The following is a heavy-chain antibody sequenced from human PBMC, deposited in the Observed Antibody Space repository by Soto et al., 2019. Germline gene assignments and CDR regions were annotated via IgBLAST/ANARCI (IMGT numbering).Heavy chain of an antibody. CDR3: AREGYCSSTSCYAYYYYMDV. Sequence: QVQLQQWGAGLLKPSETLSLTCAVYGGSFSGYYWSWIRQPPGKGLEWIGEINHSGSTNYNPSLKSRVTISVDTSKNQFSLKLSSVTAADTAVYYCAREGYCSSTSCYAYYYYMDVWGKGTTVTVSS. CDR1: GGSFSGYY. V-gene: IGHV4-34*01. J-gene: IGHJ6*03. D-gene: IGHD2-2*01. CDR2: INHSGST.